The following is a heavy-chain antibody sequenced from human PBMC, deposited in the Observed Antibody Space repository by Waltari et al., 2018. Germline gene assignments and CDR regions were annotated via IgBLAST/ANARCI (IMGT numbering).Heavy chain of an antibody. CDR1: GFTFSSYW. V-gene: IGHV3-7*03. CDR2: IKQDGSEK. D-gene: IGHD2-15*01. Sequence: EVQLVESGGGLVQPGGSLRLSCAASGFTFSSYWMSWVRQAPGKGLEWVANIKQDGSEKYYVDSVKGRFTISRDSSAKTVYLRMDSLRPDDTALYFCAGDDPRWYPDAFDFWGQGTVVTVSS. J-gene: IGHJ3*01. CDR3: AGDDPRWYPDAFDF.